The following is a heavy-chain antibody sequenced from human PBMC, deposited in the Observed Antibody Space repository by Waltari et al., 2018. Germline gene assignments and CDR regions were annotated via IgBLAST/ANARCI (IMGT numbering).Heavy chain of an antibody. V-gene: IGHV3-48*03. D-gene: IGHD3-10*01. J-gene: IGHJ4*02. CDR2: ISSSGGGV. CDR1: GFSFGASE. Sequence: DVQLVESGGGLVPPGGSLRLSCAASGFSFGASEMNWARQAPGKGLEWVSDISSSGGGVEYADSVLGRFTVSRDNARNSLYLQMNSLRAADTAVYYCARDDHGSGRRFEYWGQGTLVTVSS. CDR3: ARDDHGSGRRFEY.